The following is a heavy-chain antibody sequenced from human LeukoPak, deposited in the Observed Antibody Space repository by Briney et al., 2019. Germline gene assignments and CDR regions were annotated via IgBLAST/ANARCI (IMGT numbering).Heavy chain of an antibody. CDR1: GGSISSYY. V-gene: IGHV4-4*07. J-gene: IGHJ4*02. Sequence: SETLSLTCTVSGGSISSYYWSWIRQPAGKGLEWIGRIYTSGSTNYNPSLKSRVTMSVDTSKNQFSLKLSSVTAADTAVYYCARDTPRYCSSTSCRTFDYWGREPWSPSPQ. CDR3: ARDTPRYCSSTSCRTFDY. CDR2: IYTSGST. D-gene: IGHD2-2*01.